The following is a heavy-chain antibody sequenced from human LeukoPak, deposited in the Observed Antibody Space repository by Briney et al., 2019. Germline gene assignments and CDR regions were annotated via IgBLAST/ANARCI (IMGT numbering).Heavy chain of an antibody. CDR1: GLTFSTFT. CDR2: ISSSTTTI. V-gene: IGHV3-48*04. J-gene: IGHJ4*02. D-gene: IGHD5-24*01. CDR3: ARSAWDGNSFDY. Sequence: GGSLRLSCAASGLTFSTFTMNWFRKAPDKGREGISYISSSTTTIYYADSVKGRFTISRDNAKNSLYLQMNSLRAEDTAAYHCARSAWDGNSFDYWGQGTLVTVSS.